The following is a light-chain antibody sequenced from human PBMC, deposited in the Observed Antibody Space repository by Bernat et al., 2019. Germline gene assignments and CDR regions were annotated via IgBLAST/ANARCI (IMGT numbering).Light chain of an antibody. J-gene: IGKJ5*01. CDR1: QSISSS. CDR2: KVS. Sequence: DIQMTQSPSTLSASVGDKVTITCRASQSISSSLAWFQQKPGKVPKLLIYKVSSLESGVPSRFSGSGSVTEFTLTINSLQHDYFATYYCQQYYSFVTFGQGKRLEIK. V-gene: IGKV1-5*03. CDR3: QQYYSFVT.